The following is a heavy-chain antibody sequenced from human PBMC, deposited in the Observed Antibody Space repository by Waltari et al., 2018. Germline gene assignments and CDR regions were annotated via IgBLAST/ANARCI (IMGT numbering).Heavy chain of an antibody. CDR2: IYYSGST. CDR3: ARHSSSYRGGNWFDP. Sequence: QLQLQESGPGLVKPSETLSLTCTVSGGSISSSSYYWGWIRQPPGKGLEWIGIIYYSGSTYYNPSLKSRVTISVDTSKNQFSLKLSSVTAADTAVYYCARHSSSYRGGNWFDPWGQGTLVTVSS. V-gene: IGHV4-39*01. D-gene: IGHD6-6*01. CDR1: GGSISSSSYY. J-gene: IGHJ5*02.